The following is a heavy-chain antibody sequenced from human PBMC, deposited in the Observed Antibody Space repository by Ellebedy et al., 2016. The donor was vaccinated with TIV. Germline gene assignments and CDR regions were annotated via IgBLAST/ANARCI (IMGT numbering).Heavy chain of an antibody. Sequence: GESLKISCAASGFTFSSYAMSWVRQAPGKGLEWVSAISGSGGSTYYADSVKGRFTISRDNSKNTLYLQMNSLRAEDTAVYYCAKDRYQLLYDAFDIWGQGTMVTVSS. D-gene: IGHD2-2*02. CDR2: ISGSGGST. J-gene: IGHJ3*02. CDR1: GFTFSSYA. CDR3: AKDRYQLLYDAFDI. V-gene: IGHV3-23*01.